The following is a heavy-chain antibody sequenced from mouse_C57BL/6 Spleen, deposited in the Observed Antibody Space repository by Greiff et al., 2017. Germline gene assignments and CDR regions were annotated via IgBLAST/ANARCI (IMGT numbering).Heavy chain of an antibody. Sequence: QVQLQQSGAELVKPGASVKISCKASGYAFSSYWMNWVKQRPGKGLEWIGQIYPGDGDTNYNGKFKGKATLTADKSSSTAYMQLSSLTSEDSAVYFCARSDYDYDVYAMDYWGQGTSVTVSS. V-gene: IGHV1-80*01. CDR3: ARSDYDYDVYAMDY. CDR1: GYAFSSYW. CDR2: IYPGDGDT. J-gene: IGHJ4*01. D-gene: IGHD2-4*01.